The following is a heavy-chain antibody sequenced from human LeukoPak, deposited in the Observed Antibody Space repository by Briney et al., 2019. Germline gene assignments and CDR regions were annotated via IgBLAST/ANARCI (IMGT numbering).Heavy chain of an antibody. V-gene: IGHV1-2*06. CDR2: INPNSGGT. Sequence: ASVKVSCKASGYTFTGYYIHWVRQAPGQGLEWMGRINPNSGGTNYAQKFQGRVTMTRDTSISTAYMELSRLRSDDTAVDYCARDIVGIGYYDSSGHEDYWGQGSLVTVSS. D-gene: IGHD3-22*01. CDR1: GYTFTGYY. J-gene: IGHJ4*02. CDR3: ARDIVGIGYYDSSGHEDY.